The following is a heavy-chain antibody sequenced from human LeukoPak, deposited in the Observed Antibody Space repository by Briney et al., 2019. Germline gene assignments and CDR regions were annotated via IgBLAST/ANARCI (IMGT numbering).Heavy chain of an antibody. J-gene: IGHJ4*02. V-gene: IGHV1-69*13. CDR2: IIPIFGTA. CDR3: ARGSFGGSGWPDYFDY. D-gene: IGHD6-19*01. CDR1: GGTFSSYA. Sequence: SVKVSCKASGGTFSSYAISWVRQAPGQGLEWMGGIIPIFGTANYAQKFQGRVTITADESTSTAYMELSSLRSEDTAVYYCARGSFGGSGWPDYFDYWGQGTLVTVSS.